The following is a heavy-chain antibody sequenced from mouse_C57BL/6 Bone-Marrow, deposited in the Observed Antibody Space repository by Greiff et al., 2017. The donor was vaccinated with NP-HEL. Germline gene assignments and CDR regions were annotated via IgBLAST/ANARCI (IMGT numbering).Heavy chain of an antibody. J-gene: IGHJ3*01. CDR1: GYTFTSYW. CDR2: IHPNSGST. V-gene: IGHV1-64*01. Sequence: QVQLKQPGAELVKPGASVKLSCKASGYTFTSYWMHWVKQRPGQGLEWIGMIHPNSGSTNYNEKFKSKATLTVDKSSSTAYMQLSSLTSEDSAVYYCARGGFPAWFAYWGQGTLVTVSA. CDR3: ARGGFPAWFAY.